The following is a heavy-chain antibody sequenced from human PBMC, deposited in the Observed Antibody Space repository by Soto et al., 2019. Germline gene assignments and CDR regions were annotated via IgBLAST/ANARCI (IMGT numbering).Heavy chain of an antibody. Sequence: TSETLSLTCAVYGGSFSGYYWSRIRQPPGKGLEWIGEINHSGSTNYNPSLKSRVTISVDTSKNQFSLKLSSVTAADTAVYYCASSHDFWSGYFSRGPNYGMDVWGQGTTVS. J-gene: IGHJ6*02. CDR2: INHSGST. CDR1: GGSFSGYY. V-gene: IGHV4-34*01. CDR3: ASSHDFWSGYFSRGPNYGMDV. D-gene: IGHD3-3*01.